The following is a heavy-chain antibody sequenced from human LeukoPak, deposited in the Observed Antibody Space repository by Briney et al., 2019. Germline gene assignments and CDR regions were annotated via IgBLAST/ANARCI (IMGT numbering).Heavy chain of an antibody. CDR2: IWYDGSNK. V-gene: IGHV3-33*08. CDR1: GFPFSSYW. D-gene: IGHD3-9*01. CDR3: ARAPFDWLRAPGYYFDY. J-gene: IGHJ4*02. Sequence: PGGSLGLSCAASGFPFSSYWMTWVRQAPGKGLEGGAVIWYDGSNKYYADSVKGRFTISRDNSKNTLYLQMNSLRAEDTAVYYCARAPFDWLRAPGYYFDYWGQGTLVTVSS.